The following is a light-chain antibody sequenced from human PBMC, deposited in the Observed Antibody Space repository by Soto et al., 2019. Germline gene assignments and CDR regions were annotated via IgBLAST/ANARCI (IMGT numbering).Light chain of an antibody. CDR1: QSVLYSSNNKND. V-gene: IGKV4-1*01. CDR3: QQYYSTRLT. CDR2: WAS. Sequence: DIVMTQSPDSLAVSLGERATINCKSSQSVLYSSNNKNDLAWYQQKPGQPPKLLIYWASNRESGVPDRFSGSGSGTDFTLSSSSLQAEDVAVYYCQQYYSTRLTFGGGTKVEIK. J-gene: IGKJ4*01.